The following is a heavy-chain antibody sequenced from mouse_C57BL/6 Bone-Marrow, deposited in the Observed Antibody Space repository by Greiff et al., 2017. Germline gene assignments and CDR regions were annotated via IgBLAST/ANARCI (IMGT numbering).Heavy chain of an antibody. D-gene: IGHD2-5*01. CDR1: GYTFISYW. Sequence: QVQLQQPGAELVKPGASVKMSCKASGYTFISYWITWVKQRPGQGLEWIGDIYPGSGSTNYNEKFKSKATLTVDTSSSTSYMQLSSLTSEDSAVYYCARPYYSNYWYFDVWGTGTTVTVSS. CDR3: ARPYYSNYWYFDV. V-gene: IGHV1-55*01. CDR2: IYPGSGST. J-gene: IGHJ1*03.